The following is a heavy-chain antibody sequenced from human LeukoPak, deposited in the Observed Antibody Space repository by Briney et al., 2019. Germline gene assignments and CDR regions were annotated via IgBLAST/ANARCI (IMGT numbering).Heavy chain of an antibody. V-gene: IGHV1-2*02. Sequence: ASVKVSCKTSGYMFTTYYPHWVRQAPGQGLEWMGWINPHSGGTNYAQKFQGRVTMTGDTSISTVYMELSSLRSDDTAVYYCARGGTGYSSGWLRAFDIWGQGTMVTVSS. CDR2: INPHSGGT. D-gene: IGHD6-19*01. J-gene: IGHJ3*02. CDR3: ARGGTGYSSGWLRAFDI. CDR1: GYMFTTYY.